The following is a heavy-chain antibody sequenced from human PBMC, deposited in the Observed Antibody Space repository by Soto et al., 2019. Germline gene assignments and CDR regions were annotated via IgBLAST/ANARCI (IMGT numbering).Heavy chain of an antibody. CDR1: GGSISSYY. V-gene: IGHV4-39*01. J-gene: IGHJ4*02. CDR2: IYYSGST. CDR3: ARHLGEGYFDY. Sequence: PSETLSLTCTVSGGSISSYYWSWIRQPPGKGLEWIGSIYYSGSTYYNPSLKSRVTIFVDTSKNHFSLKLSSVTAADTAVYYCARHLGEGYFDYWGQGTLVTSPQ.